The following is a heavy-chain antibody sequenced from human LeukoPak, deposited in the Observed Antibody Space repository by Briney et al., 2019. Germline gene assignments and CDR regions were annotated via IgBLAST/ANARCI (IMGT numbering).Heavy chain of an antibody. D-gene: IGHD2-15*01. Sequence: ASVTVSCKASGYTFTGYYMHWVRRAPGQGLEWMGWINPNSGGTNYAQKFQGRVTMTRDTSISTAYMELSRLRSEDTAVYYCASGVVVAAKSLYYYYYYMDVWGKGTTVTVSS. J-gene: IGHJ6*03. V-gene: IGHV1-2*02. CDR2: INPNSGGT. CDR3: ASGVVVAAKSLYYYYYYMDV. CDR1: GYTFTGYY.